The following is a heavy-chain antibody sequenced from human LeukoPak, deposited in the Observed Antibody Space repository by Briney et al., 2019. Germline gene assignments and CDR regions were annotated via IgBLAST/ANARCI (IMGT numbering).Heavy chain of an antibody. V-gene: IGHV4-39*01. J-gene: IGHJ4*02. Sequence: SETLSLTCTVSGGSISSSSYYWGWIRQPPGKGLEWIGSIYYSGSTYYNPSLKGRVTISVDTSKNQFSLKLSSVTAADTAVYYCARHGIQLTWRWGQGTLVTVSS. CDR1: GGSISSSSYY. D-gene: IGHD5-18*01. CDR2: IYYSGST. CDR3: ARHGIQLTWR.